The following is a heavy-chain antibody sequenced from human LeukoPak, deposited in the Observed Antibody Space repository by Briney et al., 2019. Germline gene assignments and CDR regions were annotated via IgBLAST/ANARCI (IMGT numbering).Heavy chain of an antibody. D-gene: IGHD6-13*01. CDR2: MNHDGSEK. Sequence: PGGFLRLSCAASGFTFSSYWMNWVRQAPGKGLEWVANMNHDGSEKYYIDSVKGRFTISRDNAKDSLYLQMNSLRAEDAAVYYCAKGYIIAGRQWYLDLWGRGTLVGVSS. CDR1: GFTFSSYW. CDR3: AKGYIIAGRQWYLDL. J-gene: IGHJ2*01. V-gene: IGHV3-7*01.